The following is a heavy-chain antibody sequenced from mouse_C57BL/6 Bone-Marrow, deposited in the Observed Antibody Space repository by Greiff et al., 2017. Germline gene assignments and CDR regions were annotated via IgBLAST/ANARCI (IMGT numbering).Heavy chain of an antibody. CDR3: TRGGLRRRAWFAY. CDR2: IYPGNSDT. Sequence: VQLQQSGTVLARPGASVKMSCKTSGYTFPSYWMHWVKQRPGQGLEWIGAIYPGNSDTSYNPKFKGKAKLTAVTSASTAYMELSSLTNEDSAVYYCTRGGLRRRAWFAYWGQGTLVTVSA. J-gene: IGHJ3*01. D-gene: IGHD2-4*01. V-gene: IGHV1-5*01. CDR1: GYTFPSYW.